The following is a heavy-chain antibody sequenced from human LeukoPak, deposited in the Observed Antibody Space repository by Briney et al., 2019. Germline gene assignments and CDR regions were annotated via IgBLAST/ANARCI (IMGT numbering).Heavy chain of an antibody. J-gene: IGHJ6*02. D-gene: IGHD6-13*01. CDR1: GFTFSSYD. CDR3: ARSCSWYRKGRYYYGMDV. Sequence: GGSLRLSCAASGFTFSSYDMHWVRQATGKGLEWVSAIGTAGDTYYPGSVKGRFTISRENAKNSLYLQMNSLRAGDTAVYYCARSCSWYRKGRYYYGMDVWGQGTTVTVSS. CDR2: IGTAGDT. V-gene: IGHV3-13*01.